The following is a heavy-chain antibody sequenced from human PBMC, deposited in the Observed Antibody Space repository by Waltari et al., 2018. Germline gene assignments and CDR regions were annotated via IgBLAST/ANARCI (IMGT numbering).Heavy chain of an antibody. V-gene: IGHV4-4*02. CDR3: ARGIFTAHSYFDY. CDR1: NVSISSDNW. Sequence: QVYLEESGPGLVKPSGTLSLTCAVSNVSISSDNWWIWVRQPPGKGLEWIGEIYHSGTTVYNPSLWSRVTISLDKSKNHFSLKLTSVTAADTAVYYCARGIFTAHSYFDYWGQGTLVTVSS. CDR2: IYHSGTT. J-gene: IGHJ4*02. D-gene: IGHD2-15*01.